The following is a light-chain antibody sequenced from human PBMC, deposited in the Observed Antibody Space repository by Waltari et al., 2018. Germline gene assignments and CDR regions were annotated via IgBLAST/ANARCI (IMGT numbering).Light chain of an antibody. J-gene: IGKJ3*01. Sequence: DIHMTQSPSSLSASVGDRVTITCRASQSISGYLNWYQQKPGKSPKLLIYAASSLQSGVPSRFRGSGSGTDCTLTISRLQPEDFATYYCQQSYSTPFFGPETKVDIK. V-gene: IGKV1-39*01. CDR2: AAS. CDR1: QSISGY. CDR3: QQSYSTPF.